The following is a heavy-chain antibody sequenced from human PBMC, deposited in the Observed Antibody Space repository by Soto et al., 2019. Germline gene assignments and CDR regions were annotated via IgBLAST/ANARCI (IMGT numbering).Heavy chain of an antibody. D-gene: IGHD3-10*01. CDR2: ISGSDGST. CDR1: GFTFSNYA. J-gene: IGHJ4*02. Sequence: GGSLRLSCVASGFTFSNYAMSWVRQAPGKGLEWVPAISGSDGSTYYADSVKGRFTISRDNSKNTLYLQMNSLRAEDTAVYYCAKDSRVTMVRGVIIPPGYWGQGTLVTVSS. CDR3: AKDSRVTMVRGVIIPPGY. V-gene: IGHV3-23*01.